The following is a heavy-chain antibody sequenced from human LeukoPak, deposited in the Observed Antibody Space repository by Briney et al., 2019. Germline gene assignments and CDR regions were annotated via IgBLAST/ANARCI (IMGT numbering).Heavy chain of an antibody. D-gene: IGHD3-9*01. CDR1: GFTFSDYS. Sequence: GGSLRLSCAASGFTFSDYSMNWVRQAPGKGLEWVSSISSSSSFIYYADSVKGRFTISRDNARNSLYLQMNSLRAEDTAVYYCARGGRSTYFDWSPDYWGQGTLVTVSS. V-gene: IGHV3-21*01. CDR3: ARGGRSTYFDWSPDY. J-gene: IGHJ4*02. CDR2: ISSSSSFI.